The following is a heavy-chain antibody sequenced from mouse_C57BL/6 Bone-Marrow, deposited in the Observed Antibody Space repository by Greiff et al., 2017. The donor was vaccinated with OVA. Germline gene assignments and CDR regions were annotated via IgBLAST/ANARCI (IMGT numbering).Heavy chain of an antibody. J-gene: IGHJ1*03. CDR1: GFNIKNTY. Sequence: VHVKQSVAELVRPGASVKLSCTASGFNIKNTYMHWVKQRPEQGLEWIGRIDPANGNTKYAPKFQGKATITADTSSNTAYLQLSSLTSEDTAIYYCALYYDYDGWYFDVWGTGTTVTVSS. D-gene: IGHD2-4*01. CDR3: ALYYDYDGWYFDV. CDR2: IDPANGNT. V-gene: IGHV14-3*01.